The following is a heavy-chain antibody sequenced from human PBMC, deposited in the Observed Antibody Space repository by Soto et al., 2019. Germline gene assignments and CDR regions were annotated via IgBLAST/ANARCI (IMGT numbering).Heavy chain of an antibody. CDR2: ISSTSSTM. J-gene: IGHJ6*02. D-gene: IGHD3-22*01. Sequence: GGSLRLSCAASGFTFSRYGMNWVRQAPGKGLEWVSYISSTSSTMYYADSVKGRFTISRDNAKNSLYLQMNSLRDEDTAVYYCARDGSYDSSGSLYYYGMDVWGQGTTVTPSS. CDR3: ARDGSYDSSGSLYYYGMDV. CDR1: GFTFSRYG. V-gene: IGHV3-48*02.